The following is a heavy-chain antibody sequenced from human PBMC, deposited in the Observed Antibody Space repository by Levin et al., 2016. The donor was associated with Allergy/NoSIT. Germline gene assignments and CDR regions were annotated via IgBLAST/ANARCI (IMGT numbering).Heavy chain of an antibody. CDR2: IGNGGGQ. J-gene: IGHJ4*02. Sequence: GESLKISCAASGFTFSSDDIHWVHQVAGRGLEWVSAIGNGGGQYYADSVKGRFTISRDNAKNSVYLQMNTLRAGDTAVYYCSRAATKVVTYLESWGQGTLVTVSS. CDR3: SRAATKVVTYLES. CDR1: GFTFSSDD. V-gene: IGHV3-13*04. D-gene: IGHD4-23*01.